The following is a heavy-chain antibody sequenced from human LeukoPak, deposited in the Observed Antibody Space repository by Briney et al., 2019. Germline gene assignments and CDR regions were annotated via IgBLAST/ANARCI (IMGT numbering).Heavy chain of an antibody. CDR3: ARGPETYYYDSSGYYYSSNYYYYMDV. J-gene: IGHJ6*03. Sequence: SETLSLTCTVSGGSISSSSYYWGWIRQPPGKGLEWIGSIYYSGSTYYNPSLKSRVTISVDTSKNQFSLKLSSVTAADTAVYYCARGPETYYYDSSGYYYSSNYYYYMDVWGKGTTVTVSS. CDR2: IYYSGST. V-gene: IGHV4-39*07. CDR1: GGSISSSSYY. D-gene: IGHD3-22*01.